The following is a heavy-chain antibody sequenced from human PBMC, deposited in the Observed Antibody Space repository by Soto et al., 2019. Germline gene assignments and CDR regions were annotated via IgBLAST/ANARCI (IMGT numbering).Heavy chain of an antibody. CDR1: GFTFSSYS. CDR2: ISSSSSTI. Sequence: GGSLRLSCAASGFTFSSYSMNWVRQAPGKGLEWVSYISSSSSTIYYSDSVKGRFTISRDNAKNFLYLQMNSLRAEDTAVYYCATADYDYIWGSYRSVDYWGQGTMVTVSS. J-gene: IGHJ4*02. V-gene: IGHV3-48*01. CDR3: ATADYDYIWGSYRSVDY. D-gene: IGHD3-16*02.